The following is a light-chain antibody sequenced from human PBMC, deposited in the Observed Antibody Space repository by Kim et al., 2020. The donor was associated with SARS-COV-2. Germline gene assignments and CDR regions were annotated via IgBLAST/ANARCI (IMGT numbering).Light chain of an antibody. J-gene: IGLJ3*02. CDR1: NSNIGSST. CDR3: AAWDDTLKGPL. V-gene: IGLV1-44*01. CDR2: LNS. Sequence: GQTVTISCSGSNSNIGSSTVTWYQQVPGTAPKLIIYLNSQRPSGVPGRFSGSKSGTSAFLAISGLQSEDAADYYCAAWDDTLKGPLFGGGTQLTVL.